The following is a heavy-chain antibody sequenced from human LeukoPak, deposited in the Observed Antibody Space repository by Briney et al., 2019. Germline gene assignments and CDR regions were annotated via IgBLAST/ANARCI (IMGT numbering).Heavy chain of an antibody. CDR3: ALSSIHKDYYLGMDV. V-gene: IGHV3-11*04. J-gene: IGHJ6*02. Sequence: EGTMSLSCAPSAFTFSDYYMTGVPQAQGKGLDWLSYMTNRGDTVFYADCVKSRFTVSSDYGKRSLYLQIESLRDDDTSVYHCALSSIHKDYYLGMDVWGQGTTVTVSS. D-gene: IGHD2-2*01. CDR1: AFTFSDYY. CDR2: MTNRGDTV.